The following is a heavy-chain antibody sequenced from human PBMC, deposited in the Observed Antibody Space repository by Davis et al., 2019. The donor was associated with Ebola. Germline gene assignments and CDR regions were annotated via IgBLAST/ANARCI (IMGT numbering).Heavy chain of an antibody. D-gene: IGHD3-9*01. Sequence: AASVKVSCKASGDTFTTYDIHWVRQATGQGLEWMGWMNPNSENTGYAQKFQGRVTMTRSTSISTAYMELSSLRSEDTAVYYCARGGYFDWLTRWHYYGMDVWGQGTTVTVSS. CDR2: MNPNSENT. CDR1: GDTFTTYD. V-gene: IGHV1-8*01. J-gene: IGHJ6*02. CDR3: ARGGYFDWLTRWHYYGMDV.